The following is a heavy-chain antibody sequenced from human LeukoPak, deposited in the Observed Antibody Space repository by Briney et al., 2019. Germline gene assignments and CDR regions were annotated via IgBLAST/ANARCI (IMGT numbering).Heavy chain of an antibody. CDR2: IWYDGSNK. Sequence: GGSLRLSCAASGFTFSSYGMHWVRQAPGKGLEWVAVIWYDGSNKYYADSVKGRFTISRDNSKNALYLQMNSLRAEDTAVYYCARDKVEYCGGDCYSLYYYGMDVWGQGTTVTVPS. CDR1: GFTFSSYG. CDR3: ARDKVEYCGGDCYSLYYYGMDV. D-gene: IGHD2-21*02. V-gene: IGHV3-33*01. J-gene: IGHJ6*02.